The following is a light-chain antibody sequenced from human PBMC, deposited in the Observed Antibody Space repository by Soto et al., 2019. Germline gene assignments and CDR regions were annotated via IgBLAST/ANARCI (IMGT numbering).Light chain of an antibody. CDR2: LGS. Sequence: DIVMTQSPLSLPVTPGEPASISCRSSQSLLHSNGYNYLDWYLQKPGQSPQLLIYLGSNRASGVPYRFSGSGSGTDFTLKISREEAEDVGIYYCMQDLQTPRTFGQGTRLEIK. J-gene: IGKJ5*01. CDR3: MQDLQTPRT. CDR1: QSLLHSNGYNY. V-gene: IGKV2-28*01.